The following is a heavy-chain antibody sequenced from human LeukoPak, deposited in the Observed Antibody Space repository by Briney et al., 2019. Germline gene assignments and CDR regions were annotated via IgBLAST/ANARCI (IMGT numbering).Heavy chain of an antibody. CDR2: ISSSGSTI. CDR3: ACPCGVTTTGYYYYGMDV. CDR1: GFTFSSYE. Sequence: GGSLRLSCAASGFTFSSYEMNWVRQAPGKGLEWVSYISSSGSTIYYADSEKGRFTISRDNAKNSLYLQMNSLRAEDTAVYYCACPCGVTTTGYYYYGMDVWGKGTTVTVSS. D-gene: IGHD4-17*01. J-gene: IGHJ6*04. V-gene: IGHV3-48*03.